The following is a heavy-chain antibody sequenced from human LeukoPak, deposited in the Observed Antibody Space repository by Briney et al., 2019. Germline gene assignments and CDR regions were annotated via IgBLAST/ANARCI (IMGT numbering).Heavy chain of an antibody. D-gene: IGHD3-22*01. CDR2: ISWNSGSI. Sequence: SLKISCAASGFTFDDYAMHWVRQAPGKGLEWVSGISWNSGSIGYADSVKGRFTISRDNAKNSLYLQMNSLRAEDMALYYCAKGSLLYYYDSSGLGGHFDYWGQGTLVTVSS. J-gene: IGHJ4*02. CDR3: AKGSLLYYYDSSGLGGHFDY. V-gene: IGHV3-9*03. CDR1: GFTFDDYA.